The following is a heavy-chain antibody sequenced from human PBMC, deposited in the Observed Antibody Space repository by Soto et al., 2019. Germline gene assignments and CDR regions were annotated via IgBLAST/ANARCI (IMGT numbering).Heavy chain of an antibody. CDR2: INHSGST. V-gene: IGHV4-34*01. CDR1: GVSFSGYY. CDR3: ARGRVLGITIFGVVRPKGGFDP. J-gene: IGHJ5*02. D-gene: IGHD3-3*01. Sequence: SETLSLTCAVCGVSFSGYYWSWIRQPPGKGLGWIGEINHSGSTNYNPSLKSRVTISVDTSKNQFSLKLSSVTAADTAVYYCARGRVLGITIFGVVRPKGGFDPWGQGTLVTVSS.